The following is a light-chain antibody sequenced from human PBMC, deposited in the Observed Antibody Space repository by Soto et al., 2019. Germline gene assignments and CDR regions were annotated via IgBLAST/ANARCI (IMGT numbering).Light chain of an antibody. V-gene: IGKV3-15*01. J-gene: IGKJ1*01. CDR1: QTVRNN. CDR2: GAS. Sequence: IGMTQSPATLAVSPDGRATISCRASQTVRNNYLAWYQQKPGQAPRLLIYGASTRASDIPARFSGSGSGTELTLTISSLQSEDFAVYYCQQYNNWPPWTFGQGTKVEIK. CDR3: QQYNNWPPWT.